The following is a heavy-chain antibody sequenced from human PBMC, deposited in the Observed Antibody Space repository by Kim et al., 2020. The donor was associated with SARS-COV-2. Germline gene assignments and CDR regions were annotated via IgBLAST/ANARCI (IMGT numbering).Heavy chain of an antibody. D-gene: IGHD1-1*01. V-gene: IGHV4-39*01. CDR2: T. J-gene: IGHJ1*01. Sequence: TSYNTSLKSRVPISVDTSKNQFPLKRSSVTAADTAVYYCARLWTTGYFQHWGQGTLVTVSS. CDR3: ARLWTTGYFQH.